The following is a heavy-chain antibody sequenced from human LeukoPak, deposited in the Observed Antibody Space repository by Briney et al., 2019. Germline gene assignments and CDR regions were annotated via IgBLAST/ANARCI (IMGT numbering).Heavy chain of an antibody. Sequence: GGSLRLSCAASGFTVSSNYMSWVRQAPGKGLEWVSVIYSGGSTYYADSVKGRFTISRDNSKNTLCLQMNSLRAEDTAVYYCARDDPYDSSGYCFDYWGQGTLVTVSS. D-gene: IGHD3-22*01. J-gene: IGHJ4*02. CDR3: ARDDPYDSSGYCFDY. CDR1: GFTVSSNY. V-gene: IGHV3-53*01. CDR2: IYSGGST.